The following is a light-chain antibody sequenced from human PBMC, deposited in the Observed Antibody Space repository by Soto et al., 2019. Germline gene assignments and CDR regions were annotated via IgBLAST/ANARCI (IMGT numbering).Light chain of an antibody. J-gene: IGLJ1*01. CDR2: DVT. CDR1: SSDVGGYNY. Sequence: QSVLTQPASVSGSHGQSITISCTGTSSDVGGYNYASSYQQHPVKAPKLMIYDVTNRPSGVSDRFSGSKSGNTASLTISGLQAEDEADYYCSSYTSSSTPYVFGTGTKVTVL. V-gene: IGLV2-14*01. CDR3: SSYTSSSTPYV.